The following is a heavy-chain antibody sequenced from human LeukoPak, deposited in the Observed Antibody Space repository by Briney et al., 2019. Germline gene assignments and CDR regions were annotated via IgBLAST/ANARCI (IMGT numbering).Heavy chain of an antibody. V-gene: IGHV5-51*01. D-gene: IGHD3-22*01. Sequence: GESLKISCKGSGYSFTSYRIGWVRQMPGKGLEWMGIIYPGDSDTRYSPSFQGQVTISADKSISTAYLQWSSLKASDTAMYYCARRQGYYDSSGCFDYWGQGTLVTVSS. CDR2: IYPGDSDT. J-gene: IGHJ4*02. CDR1: GYSFTSYR. CDR3: ARRQGYYDSSGCFDY.